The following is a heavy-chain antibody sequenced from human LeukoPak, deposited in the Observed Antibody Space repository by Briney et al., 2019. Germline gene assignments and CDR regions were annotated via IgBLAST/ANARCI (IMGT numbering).Heavy chain of an antibody. J-gene: IGHJ6*03. V-gene: IGHV3-9*01. CDR2: ISWNSGSI. CDR3: AKSAGPRYYYYYMDV. Sequence: GRSLRLSCAASGFTFDDYAMHWVRQAPGKGLEWVSGISWNSGSIGYADSVKGRFTISRDNAKNLLYLQMNSLRAEDTALYYCAKSAGPRYYYYYMDVWGKGTTVTVSS. CDR1: GFTFDDYA. D-gene: IGHD6-13*01.